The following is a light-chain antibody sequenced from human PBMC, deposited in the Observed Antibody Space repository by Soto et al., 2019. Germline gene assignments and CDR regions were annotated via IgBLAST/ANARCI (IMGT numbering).Light chain of an antibody. CDR1: QSVSSTY. Sequence: EIAFTQSPYTLSLSPGERATLYCRASQSVSSTYLAWLQQKPGQTPRLLISGASSRATGIPDRFSGSGSGTDFSLTISRLEPEDFAVYYCQQYGSSLITFGQGTRLEIK. CDR2: GAS. J-gene: IGKJ5*01. V-gene: IGKV3-20*01. CDR3: QQYGSSLIT.